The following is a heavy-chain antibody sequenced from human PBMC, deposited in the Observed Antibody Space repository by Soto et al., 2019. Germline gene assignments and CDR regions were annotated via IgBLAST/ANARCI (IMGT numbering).Heavy chain of an antibody. Sequence: EVQLVESGGGLIQPGGSLRLSCAASGFTVSSNYMSWVRQAPGKGPEWVSVIYSGGSTYYADSVKGRFTISRDNSKNTLYLQMNSLRAEDTAVYYCARGGAPDPGGYSYDYFDYWGQGTLVTVSS. V-gene: IGHV3-53*01. CDR3: ARGGAPDPGGYSYDYFDY. CDR1: GFTVSSNY. CDR2: IYSGGST. D-gene: IGHD5-18*01. J-gene: IGHJ4*02.